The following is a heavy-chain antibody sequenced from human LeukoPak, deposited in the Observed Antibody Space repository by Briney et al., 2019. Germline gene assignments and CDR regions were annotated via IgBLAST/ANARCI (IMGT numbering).Heavy chain of an antibody. J-gene: IGHJ3*02. CDR1: GFTFSSYG. CDR2: ISYDGSNK. D-gene: IGHD3-10*01. CDR3: AKLPGGSDAYDI. V-gene: IGHV3-30*18. Sequence: GGSLRLSCAASGFTFSSYGMHWVREAPGKGLECVAVISYDGSNKYYADSVKGRFTISRDNSKNTLYLQMNSLRAEDTAVYYCAKLPGGSDAYDILGQGTMVTGSS.